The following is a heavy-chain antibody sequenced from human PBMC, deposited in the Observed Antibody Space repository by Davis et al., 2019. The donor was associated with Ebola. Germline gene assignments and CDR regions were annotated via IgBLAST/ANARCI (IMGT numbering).Heavy chain of an antibody. J-gene: IGHJ4*02. D-gene: IGHD2-15*01. CDR3: ARDGGSCRGGSCQGYFDY. V-gene: IGHV1-2*02. CDR1: GYSFTGNY. Sequence: AASVKVSCKASGYSFTGNYIHWVRQAPGQGLEWMGWINPNSGGTNYAQKFQGRVTMTRDTSISTAYMELNRLTSDDTAVYYCARDGGSCRGGSCQGYFDYWDQGTLVTVSS. CDR2: INPNSGGT.